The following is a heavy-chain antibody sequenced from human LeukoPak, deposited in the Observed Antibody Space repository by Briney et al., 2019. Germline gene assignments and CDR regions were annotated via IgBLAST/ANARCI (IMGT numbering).Heavy chain of an antibody. CDR1: GGTFSNYA. J-gene: IGHJ4*02. D-gene: IGHD3-10*01. CDR2: IIPIFGTA. CDR3: ARGQLSFGVELYF. V-gene: IGHV1-69*01. Sequence: GASVKVSCKACGGTFSNYAIRWVRQAPGQGLEWMGGIIPIFGTANYAQKFQGRVTITADESTSTAYMELSSLRSEDTAVYYCARGQLSFGVELYFWGQGTLVTVSS.